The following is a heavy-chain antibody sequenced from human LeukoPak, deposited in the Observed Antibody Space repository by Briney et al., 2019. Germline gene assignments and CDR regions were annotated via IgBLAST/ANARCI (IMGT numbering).Heavy chain of an antibody. J-gene: IGHJ4*02. CDR2: ISASGGET. CDR3: ARFFGSDWYKVIDY. Sequence: PGGSLRLSCAASELTFSNYAMSWVRQAPGKGLEWVSSISASGGETYVVDSVKGRFSISRDNSKNTLYLQMNSLRAEDTAVYYCARFFGSDWYKVIDYWGQGTLVTVSS. V-gene: IGHV3-23*01. CDR1: ELTFSNYA. D-gene: IGHD6-19*01.